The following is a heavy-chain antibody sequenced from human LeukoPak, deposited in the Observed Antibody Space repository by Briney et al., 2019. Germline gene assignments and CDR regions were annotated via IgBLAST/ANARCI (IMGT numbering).Heavy chain of an antibody. Sequence: PGGSLRLSCAASGFTFSSYAMHWVRQAPGKGLEWVAVISYDGSNKYYADSVKGRFTISRDNSKNTLYLQMNSLRAEDTAVYYCARDRGSGDSFDLWGQGTVVTVSS. D-gene: IGHD6-19*01. CDR3: ARDRGSGDSFDL. J-gene: IGHJ3*01. V-gene: IGHV3-30*14. CDR2: ISYDGSNK. CDR1: GFTFSSYA.